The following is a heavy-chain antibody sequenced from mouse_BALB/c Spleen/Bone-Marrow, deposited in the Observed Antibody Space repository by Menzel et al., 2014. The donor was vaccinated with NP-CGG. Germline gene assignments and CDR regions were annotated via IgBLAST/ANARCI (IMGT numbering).Heavy chain of an antibody. CDR2: INPSTGYT. J-gene: IGHJ3*01. Sequence: LQQSGAELAKPGASVKMSCKASGHTFTSYWMHWVKQRPGQGLEWIGYINPSTGYTEYNQKLKDKATLTADKSSSTAYMQLSSLTSEDSAVYYCARYDGYVAYWGQGTLVTVSA. V-gene: IGHV1-7*01. CDR1: GHTFTSYW. D-gene: IGHD2-3*01. CDR3: ARYDGYVAY.